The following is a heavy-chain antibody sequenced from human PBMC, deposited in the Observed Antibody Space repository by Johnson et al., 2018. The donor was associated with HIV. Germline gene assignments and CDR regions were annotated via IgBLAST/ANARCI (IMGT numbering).Heavy chain of an antibody. CDR2: ISYDGSNK. V-gene: IGHV3-30*04. CDR3: AKDQGITMIVVVAGAFDV. J-gene: IGHJ3*01. Sequence: QVPLVESGGGVVQPGRSLRLSCAASGFTFSSYAMHWVRQAPGNGLVWVAAISYDGSNKYYAASVKTRFTISRDNSKNTMYLQMNSLSAEDTSVYYCAKDQGITMIVVVAGAFDVWGQGTMVAVSS. CDR1: GFTFSSYA. D-gene: IGHD3-22*01.